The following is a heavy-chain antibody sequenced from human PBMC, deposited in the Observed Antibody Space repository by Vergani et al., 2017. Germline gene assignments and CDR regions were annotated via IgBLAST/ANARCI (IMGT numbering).Heavy chain of an antibody. D-gene: IGHD3-22*01. CDR3: ARDSYYDSSGSHYGMDV. J-gene: IGHJ6*02. CDR2: IYYSGST. CDR1: GGSISSYY. V-gene: IGHV4-59*01. Sequence: QVQLQQWGAGLLKPSETLSLTCTVSGGSISSYYWSWIRQPPGKGLEWIGYIYYSGSTNYNPSLKSRVTISVDTSKNQFSLKLSSVTAADTAVYYCARDSYYDSSGSHYGMDVWGQGTTVTVSS.